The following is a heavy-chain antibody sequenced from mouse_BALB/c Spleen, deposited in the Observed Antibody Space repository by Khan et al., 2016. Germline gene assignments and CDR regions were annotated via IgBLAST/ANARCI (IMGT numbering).Heavy chain of an antibody. CDR3: ARTARKKY. Sequence: VQLQASGPGLVKPSQSLSLTCTVTGYSITSGYGWNWIRQFPGNKLEWMGYISYSGSTNYNPPLKSRISITRDTSKNQFFLQLNSVTTEDTATYYCARTARKKYWGQGTTLTVSS. V-gene: IGHV3-2*02. D-gene: IGHD1-2*01. CDR1: GYSITSGYG. J-gene: IGHJ2*01. CDR2: ISYSGST.